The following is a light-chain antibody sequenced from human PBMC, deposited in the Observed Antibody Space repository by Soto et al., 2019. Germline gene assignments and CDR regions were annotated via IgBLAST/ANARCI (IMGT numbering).Light chain of an antibody. J-gene: IGLJ2*01. V-gene: IGLV2-14*01. CDR1: SSDVGAYNY. CDR3: SSYRSSSIVV. CDR2: EVS. Sequence: QSVLTQPASVSGSPGQSITISCTGTSSDVGAYNYVSWYQQHPGKAPKLMIYEVSNRPSGVSNRFSGSKSGNTASLTISGLQAEDEADYYCSSYRSSSIVVFGGGTKLTVL.